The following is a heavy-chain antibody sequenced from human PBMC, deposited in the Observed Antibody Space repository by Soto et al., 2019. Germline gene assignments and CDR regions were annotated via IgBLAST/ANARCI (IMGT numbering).Heavy chain of an antibody. CDR3: GRGQAIKHYGAGRHYRSCFDP. Sequence: ASETLSLTCTVSGGSISSYYWSWIRQPPGKGLEWIGYSYYSGSTNYNPSLKSRVTISVDTSKHQFSLKLSSVTASYTAVYNCGRGQAIKHYGAGRHYRSCFDPWGQGTVVTVS. CDR2: SYYSGST. CDR1: GGSISSYY. J-gene: IGHJ5*02. V-gene: IGHV4-59*01. D-gene: IGHD3-10*01.